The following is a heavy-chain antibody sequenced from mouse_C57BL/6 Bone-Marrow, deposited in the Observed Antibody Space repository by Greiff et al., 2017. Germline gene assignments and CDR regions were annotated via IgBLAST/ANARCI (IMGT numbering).Heavy chain of an antibody. Sequence: QVTLQESGPGILQSSQTLSLTCSFSGFSLSTSGMGVIWLRPPSGKGLEWLAHIYWGDDKRYNPSLKSRLTIAKDTSRNQVFLKITRVDTADTATYCGARRARAFCAMDYWGQGTSVTVSS. V-gene: IGHV8-12*01. CDR3: ARRARAFCAMDY. CDR1: GFSLSTSGMG. D-gene: IGHD3-1*01. CDR2: IYWGDDK. J-gene: IGHJ4*01.